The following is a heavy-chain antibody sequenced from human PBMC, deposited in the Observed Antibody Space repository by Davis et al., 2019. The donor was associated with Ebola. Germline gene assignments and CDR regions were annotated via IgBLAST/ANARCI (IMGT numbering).Heavy chain of an antibody. CDR2: ISIYNGNR. CDR3: ALRVGGDY. Sequence: ASVKVSCKTFGYTFTSYGISWVRQAPGQGLEWMGWISIYNGNRKNAQKFQGRVTITADESTTSAYMELSSLRSEDTAMYYCALRVGGDYWGQGTPVTVSS. V-gene: IGHV1-18*04. CDR1: GYTFTSYG. J-gene: IGHJ4*02. D-gene: IGHD3-10*01.